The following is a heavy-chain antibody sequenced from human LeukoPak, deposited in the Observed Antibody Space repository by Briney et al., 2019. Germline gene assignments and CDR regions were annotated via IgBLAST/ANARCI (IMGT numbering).Heavy chain of an antibody. CDR3: AHSIAVAGTGAFATYYYYGMDV. D-gene: IGHD6-19*01. V-gene: IGHV4-39*07. Sequence: SETLSLTCTVSGGSISRNNYYWCWIRQPPGKGLEWIGAIYYTGSTYYMPSLKSRVTISVDTSKNQFSLKLSSVTAADTAVYYCAHSIAVAGTGAFATYYYYGMDVWGQGTTVTVSS. CDR2: IYYTGST. J-gene: IGHJ6*02. CDR1: GGSISRNNYY.